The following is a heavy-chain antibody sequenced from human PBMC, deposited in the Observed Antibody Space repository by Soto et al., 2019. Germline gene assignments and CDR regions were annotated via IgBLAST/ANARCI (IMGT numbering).Heavy chain of an antibody. V-gene: IGHV3-23*01. J-gene: IGHJ6*02. D-gene: IGHD2-15*01. CDR2: ISGSGGST. Sequence: PGGSLRLSCAASGFTFSSYAMSWVRQAPGKGLEWVSAISGSGGSTYYADSVKGRFTISRDNSKNTLYLQMNSLRAEDTAVYYFATVSDTGYGSGGSCSSHYYYGMGVWDQRTRFAVSS. CDR1: GFTFSSYA. CDR3: ATVSDTGYGSGGSCSSHYYYGMGV.